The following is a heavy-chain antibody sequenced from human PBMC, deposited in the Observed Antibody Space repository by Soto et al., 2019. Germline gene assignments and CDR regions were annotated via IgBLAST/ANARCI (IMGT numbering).Heavy chain of an antibody. V-gene: IGHV4-59*01. D-gene: IGHD2-21*02. CDR1: CGSISSYY. CDR3: ARDRLVTPHYYYYGMDV. J-gene: IGHJ6*02. CDR2: IYYSGST. Sequence: SETLSLTCTVSCGSISSYYWSWIRQPPWKGLEWIGYIYYSGSTNYNPSLKSRVTISVETSKNQFSLKLSSVTAADTAVYYCARDRLVTPHYYYYGMDVWGQGTTVTVS.